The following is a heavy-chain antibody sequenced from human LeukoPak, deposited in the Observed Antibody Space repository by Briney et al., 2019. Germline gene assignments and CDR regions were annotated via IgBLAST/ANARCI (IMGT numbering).Heavy chain of an antibody. D-gene: IGHD6-19*01. CDR1: GFTFSNFA. CDR2: ITGYGAT. Sequence: PGGSLRLSCAASGFTFSNFAMMWVRQAPGTGLQWVSTITGYGATFYADSVRGRFTIFRDTSMNTLFLQMNSLGAEDTAVYYCAKGAVAGKVDWFDPWGQGTLVTVFS. CDR3: AKGAVAGKVDWFDP. J-gene: IGHJ5*02. V-gene: IGHV3-23*01.